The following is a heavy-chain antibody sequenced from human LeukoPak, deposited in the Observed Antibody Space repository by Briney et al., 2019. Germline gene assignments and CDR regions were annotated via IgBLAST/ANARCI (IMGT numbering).Heavy chain of an antibody. V-gene: IGHV1-24*01. CDR1: GYTLTELS. CDR3: ATAPMYYYDSSGNN. CDR2: FDPEDGET. Sequence: ASVKVSCKVSGYTLTELSIHWVRQAPGKGLEWMGGFDPEDGETIYAQKFQGRVTMTEDTSTDTAYMELSSLRSEDTAVYYCATAPMYYYDSSGNNWGQGTLVTVSS. D-gene: IGHD3-22*01. J-gene: IGHJ4*02.